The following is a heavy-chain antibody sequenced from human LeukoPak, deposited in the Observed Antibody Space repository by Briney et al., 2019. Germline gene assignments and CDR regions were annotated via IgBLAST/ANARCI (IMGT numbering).Heavy chain of an antibody. D-gene: IGHD1-26*01. Sequence: GASVKVSCKASGGTFSSYAISWVRQAPGQGLEWMGRIIPIFGTANYAQKFQGRVTITTDESTSTAYMELSSLRSEDTAVYYCARDHKWNYFDYWGQGTLVTVSS. V-gene: IGHV1-69*05. CDR1: GGTFSSYA. CDR3: ARDHKWNYFDY. J-gene: IGHJ4*02. CDR2: IIPIFGTA.